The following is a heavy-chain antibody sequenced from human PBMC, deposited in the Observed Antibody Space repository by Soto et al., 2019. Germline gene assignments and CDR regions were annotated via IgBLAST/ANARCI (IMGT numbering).Heavy chain of an antibody. CDR1: GFSLSTSGAG. CDR2: IYWDDDK. Sequence: QITLKESGPTLVKPTQTLTLTCTFSGFSLSTSGAGVGWIRQPPGQALEWLALIYWDDDKRYSPSLKRRLTSTKDTSKHQVVLTMSNMDPVDTATYYCVSGSFPNWFDPWGQGILVTVSS. D-gene: IGHD3-10*01. CDR3: VSGSFPNWFDP. V-gene: IGHV2-5*02. J-gene: IGHJ5*02.